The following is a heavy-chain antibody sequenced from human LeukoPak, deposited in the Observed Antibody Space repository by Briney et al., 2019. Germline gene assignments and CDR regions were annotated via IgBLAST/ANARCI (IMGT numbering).Heavy chain of an antibody. V-gene: IGHV1-24*01. J-gene: IGHJ4*02. CDR1: GYTLTELS. CDR3: ATSSLYCSGGSCYDRFDY. D-gene: IGHD2-15*01. CDR2: FDPEDGET. Sequence: ASVKVSCKVSGYTLTELSMHWVRQAPGKGLEWMGDFDPEDGETIYAQKFQGRVTMTEDTSTDTAYMELSSLRSEDTAVYYCATSSLYCSGGSCYDRFDYWGQGTLVTVSS.